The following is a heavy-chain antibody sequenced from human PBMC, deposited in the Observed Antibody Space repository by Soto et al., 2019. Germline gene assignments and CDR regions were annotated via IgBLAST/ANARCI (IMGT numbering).Heavy chain of an antibody. CDR3: ARGGTRPPEIDY. CDR2: ISSNTPTI. Sequence: GGSLRLSCAASGFPFSSYGMNWVRQVPGQGLEWVSYISSNTPTISYSDSVKGRFTISRDNAKNSLYLQLNSLREEDTAVYYCARGGTRPPEIDYWGQGTLVTVSS. D-gene: IGHD6-6*01. V-gene: IGHV3-48*02. CDR1: GFPFSSYG. J-gene: IGHJ4*02.